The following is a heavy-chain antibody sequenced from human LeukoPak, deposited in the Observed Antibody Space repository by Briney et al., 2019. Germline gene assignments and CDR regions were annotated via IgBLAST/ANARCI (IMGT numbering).Heavy chain of an antibody. CDR3: ARDSGTTGEVKFDP. CDR2: IYNGGII. V-gene: IGHV4-4*07. D-gene: IGHD3-10*01. J-gene: IGHJ5*02. CDR1: GDSISRYY. Sequence: SETLSLTCTVSGDSISRYYWSWIRQPAGKGLEWIGRIYNGGIITYNPSLKSRVTMSIDTSSNQFSLRLRFVTAADTAVYYCARDSGTTGEVKFDPWGQGTLVTVSS.